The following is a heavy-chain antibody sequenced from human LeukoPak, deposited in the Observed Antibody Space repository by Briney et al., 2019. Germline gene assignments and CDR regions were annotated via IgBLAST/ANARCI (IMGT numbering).Heavy chain of an antibody. D-gene: IGHD6-13*01. J-gene: IGHJ4*02. V-gene: IGHV4-30-2*01. CDR2: IYHSGST. CDR3: AREGTAGY. CDR1: GGSISSGGYY. Sequence: PSQTLSLTCTVSGGSISSGGYYWSWIRQAPGKGLEWIGYIYHSGSTYYNPSLKSRVTISVDRSKNQFSLKLSSVTAADTAVYYCAREGTAGYWGQGTLVTVSS.